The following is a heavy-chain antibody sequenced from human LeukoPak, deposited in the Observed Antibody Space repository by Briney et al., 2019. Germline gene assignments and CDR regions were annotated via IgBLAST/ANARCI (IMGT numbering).Heavy chain of an antibody. CDR3: ARGVELLWFGELPLPIYYYYYMDV. D-gene: IGHD3-10*01. Sequence: SETLSLTCTVSGGSISSYYWSWIRQPPGKGPEWIGYIYYSGSTNYNPSLKSRVTISVDTSKNQFSLKLSSVTAADTAVYYCARGVELLWFGELPLPIYYYYYMDVWGKGTTVTVSS. CDR2: IYYSGST. V-gene: IGHV4-59*08. CDR1: GGSISSYY. J-gene: IGHJ6*03.